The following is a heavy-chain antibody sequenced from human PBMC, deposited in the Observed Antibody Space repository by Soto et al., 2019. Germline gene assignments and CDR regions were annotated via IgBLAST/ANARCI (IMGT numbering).Heavy chain of an antibody. CDR2: ISSSGSTI. V-gene: IGHV3-11*01. D-gene: IGHD3-3*01. J-gene: IGHJ3*02. CDR1: GFTFSDYY. CDR3: ASCSGYYTDDAFDI. Sequence: GGSLRLSCAASGFTFSDYYMSWIRQAPGKGLEWVSYISSSGSTIYYADSVKGRFTISRDNAKNSLYLQMNSLRAEDTAVYYCASCSGYYTDDAFDIWGEGTKVTVSS.